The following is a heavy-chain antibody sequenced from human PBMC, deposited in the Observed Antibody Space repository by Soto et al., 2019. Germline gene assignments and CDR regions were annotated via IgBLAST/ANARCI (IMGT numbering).Heavy chain of an antibody. CDR1: EYPLISCA. CDR3: ARELQGIYYVDY. V-gene: IGHV1-3*01. CDR2: INAGNGNT. D-gene: IGHD2-15*01. Sequence: ASVEVSFTGSEYPLISCAIQFVRQAPGQRLEWMGWINAGNGNTKYSRKFQGRVSITRDTSASTAYMELTSLRSEDTAVYYCARELQGIYYVDYWGQGTVVTVSS. J-gene: IGHJ4*02.